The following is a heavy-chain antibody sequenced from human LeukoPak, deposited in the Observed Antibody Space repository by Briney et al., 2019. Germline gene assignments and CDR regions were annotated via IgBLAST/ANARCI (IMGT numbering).Heavy chain of an antibody. CDR2: ISSTGGTA. D-gene: IGHD2-15*01. Sequence: GGSLRLSCAASGCTFSSFGMSWVRQAPGKGLEWVAAISSTGGTAYYADSVKGRFTISRDNSKNTLYLQMNSLRAEDTAIYYCAKNGDRGAYCSGGSCYPYYYYNMEVWGKGTTVTISS. CDR3: AKNGDRGAYCSGGSCYPYYYYNMEV. CDR1: GCTFSSFG. J-gene: IGHJ6*03. V-gene: IGHV3-23*01.